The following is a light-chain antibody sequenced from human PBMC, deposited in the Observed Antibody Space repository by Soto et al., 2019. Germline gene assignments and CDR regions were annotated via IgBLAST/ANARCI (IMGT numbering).Light chain of an antibody. CDR1: EDITKY. J-gene: IGKJ3*01. CDR3: QQYERLPFT. Sequence: DIQMTQSPSSLSASVGDRVTISCQATEDITKYLNWFQKKPGKAPKLLINEASILEPGVPARFVGIGSVKNFTLTITDLQPEDVATYYCQQYERLPFTFGPGTTVNI. CDR2: EAS. V-gene: IGKV1-33*01.